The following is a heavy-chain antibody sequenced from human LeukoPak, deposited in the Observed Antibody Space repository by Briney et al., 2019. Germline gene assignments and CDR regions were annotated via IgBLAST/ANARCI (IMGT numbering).Heavy chain of an antibody. D-gene: IGHD1-26*01. J-gene: IGHJ4*02. CDR3: AKGGGSAWELLALDY. V-gene: IGHV3-23*01. Sequence: PGGSLRLSCAASGFTFSSYAMSWVRQAPGKGLEWVSAISGSGGSTYYADSVKGRLTISRDNSKNTLYLQVNSLRAEDTAVYYCAKGGGSAWELLALDYWGQGTLVTVSS. CDR2: ISGSGGST. CDR1: GFTFSSYA.